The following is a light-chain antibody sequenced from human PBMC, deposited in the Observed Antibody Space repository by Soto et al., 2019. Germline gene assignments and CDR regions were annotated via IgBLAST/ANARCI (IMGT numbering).Light chain of an antibody. J-gene: IGLJ1*01. V-gene: IGLV2-14*01. Sequence: SVLTQPASVSGSPGQSITISCTGTSSDVGGYNYVSWYQQHPGKAPRLMIYEVSNRPSGVSNRFSGSKSGNTASLTISGLQAEDEADYYSSSYTSSSTHYVFGTGTKVTVL. CDR2: EVS. CDR3: SSYTSSSTHYV. CDR1: SSDVGGYNY.